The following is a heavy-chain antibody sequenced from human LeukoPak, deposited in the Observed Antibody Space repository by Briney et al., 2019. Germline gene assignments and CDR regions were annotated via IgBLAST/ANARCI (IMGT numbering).Heavy chain of an antibody. CDR3: ASIFGEEGDY. V-gene: IGHV4-59*01. J-gene: IGHJ4*02. D-gene: IGHD3-10*02. Sequence: SETLSLTCTVSGGSISSYYWNWIRQPPGKGLEWIGYIYYSGSTNYNPSLKSRVTISVDTSKNQFSLKLSSVTAADTAVYYCASIFGEEGDYWGQGTLVTVSS. CDR2: IYYSGST. CDR1: GGSISSYY.